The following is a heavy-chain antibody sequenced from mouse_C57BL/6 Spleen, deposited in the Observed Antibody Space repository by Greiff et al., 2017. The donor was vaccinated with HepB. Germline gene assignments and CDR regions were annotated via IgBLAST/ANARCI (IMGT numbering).Heavy chain of an antibody. CDR2: ISSGSSTI. V-gene: IGHV5-17*01. J-gene: IGHJ4*01. CDR1: GFTFSDYG. Sequence: VESGGGLVKPGGSLKLSCAASGFTFSDYGMHWVRQAPEKGLEWVAYISSGSSTIYYADTVKGRFTISRDNAKNTLFLHRTSLRSEDTAMYYCARWGLRGDYWGQGTSVTVSS. D-gene: IGHD2-13*01. CDR3: ARWGLRGDY.